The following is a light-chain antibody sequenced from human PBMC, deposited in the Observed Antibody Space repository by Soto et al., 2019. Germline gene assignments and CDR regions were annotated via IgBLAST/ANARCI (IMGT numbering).Light chain of an antibody. CDR1: QDIRGW. Sequence: IQMTQSPSTLSASVGDSVTITCRASQDIRGWLAWYQHKPGKAPKLLIYKASTLESGVPSRFSGSGTSTDFSLTISSLLPDDFATYYCQQYDIYPLTFGGGTKVDIK. J-gene: IGKJ4*01. CDR2: KAS. CDR3: QQYDIYPLT. V-gene: IGKV1-5*03.